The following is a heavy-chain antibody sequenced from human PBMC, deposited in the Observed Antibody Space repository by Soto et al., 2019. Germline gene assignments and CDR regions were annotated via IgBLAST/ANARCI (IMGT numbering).Heavy chain of an antibody. CDR3: ATEPRMSSRGRGGMDV. CDR1: GFSIRTYG. CDR2: IWSDGSDQ. Sequence: QVELVESGGGVVQPGKSLRLSCVASGFSIRTYGMHWVRQAPGKGLEWVAVIWSDGSDQLYADSMKGRLTISRDNAKNTLYLQVNSLRAVDTSAYFCATEPRMSSRGRGGMDVWGHGTTVIVSS. D-gene: IGHD3-10*01. V-gene: IGHV3-33*01. J-gene: IGHJ6*02.